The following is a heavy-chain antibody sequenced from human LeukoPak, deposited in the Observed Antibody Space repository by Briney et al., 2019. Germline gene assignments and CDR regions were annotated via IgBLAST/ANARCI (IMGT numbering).Heavy chain of an antibody. CDR2: ISGSGGST. J-gene: IGHJ4*02. D-gene: IGHD6-13*01. Sequence: GALRLSCAASGFTFSSYAMSWVRQAPGKGLEWVSAISGSGGSTYYADSAKGRFTISRDNSKNTLYLQMNSLRAEDTAVYYCAKDRAAAGTYYFDYWGQGTLVTVSS. V-gene: IGHV3-23*01. CDR3: AKDRAAAGTYYFDY. CDR1: GFTFSSYA.